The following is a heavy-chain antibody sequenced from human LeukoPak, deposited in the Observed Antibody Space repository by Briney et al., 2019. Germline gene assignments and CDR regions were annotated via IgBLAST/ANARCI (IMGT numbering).Heavy chain of an antibody. CDR2: INPNSGGT. Sequence: ASVKVSCTASGYTFTGYYMHWVRQAPGQGLEWMGWINPNSGGTNYAQKFQGRVTMTRDTSISTAYMELSRLRSDDTAVYYCARDRRPRVAAADYWGQGTLVTVSS. V-gene: IGHV1-2*02. J-gene: IGHJ4*02. CDR1: GYTFTGYY. CDR3: ARDRRPRVAAADY. D-gene: IGHD6-13*01.